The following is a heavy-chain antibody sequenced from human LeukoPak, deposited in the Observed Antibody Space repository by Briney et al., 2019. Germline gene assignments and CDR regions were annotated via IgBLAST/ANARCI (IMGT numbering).Heavy chain of an antibody. D-gene: IGHD5-12*01. Sequence: PGRSLRLSCAASGFTFSTYGMHWVRQAPGKGLEWVAVISYDGSNEYYADSVKGRFTISRDNSKNTLYLQMNSLRAEDTAVYYCAKKSFDGSGYDLDYWGQGTLVTVSS. CDR2: ISYDGSNE. CDR3: AKKSFDGSGYDLDY. J-gene: IGHJ4*02. V-gene: IGHV3-30*18. CDR1: GFTFSTYG.